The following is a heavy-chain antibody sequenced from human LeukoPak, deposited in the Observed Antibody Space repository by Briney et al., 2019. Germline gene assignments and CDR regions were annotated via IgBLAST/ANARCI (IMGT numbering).Heavy chain of an antibody. D-gene: IGHD5-24*01. V-gene: IGHV3-74*01. CDR1: GFTFSSSA. CDR3: ARGDGYNSGFS. Sequence: GGSLRLSCAASGFTFSSSAMSWVRQAPGKGLVWVSRINSDGSSTSYADSVKGRFTISRDNAKNTLYLQMNSLRAEDTAVYYCARGDGYNSGFSWGQGTLVTVSS. J-gene: IGHJ4*02. CDR2: INSDGSST.